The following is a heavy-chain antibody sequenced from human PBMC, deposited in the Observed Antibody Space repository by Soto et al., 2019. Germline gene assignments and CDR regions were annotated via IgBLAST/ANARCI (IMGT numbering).Heavy chain of an antibody. J-gene: IGHJ5*02. V-gene: IGHV3-73*01. CDR2: IRSKANSYAT. CDR1: GFTFSGSA. CDR3: TSLNYDILTRDWFDP. D-gene: IGHD3-9*01. Sequence: GGSLRLSCAASGFTFSGSAMHWVRQASGKGLEWVGRIRSKANSYATAYAASVKGRFTISRDDSKNTAYLQMNSLKTEDTAVYYCTSLNYDILTRDWFDPWGQGTLVTVSS.